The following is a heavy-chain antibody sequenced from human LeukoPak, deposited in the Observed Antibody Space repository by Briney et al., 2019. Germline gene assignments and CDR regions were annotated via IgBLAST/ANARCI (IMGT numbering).Heavy chain of an antibody. Sequence: GGSLRLSCAASGFTFSSYSMNWVRQAPGKGLEWVSYISSSSSTIYYADSVKGRFTISRDNAKNSLYLQMNSLRAEDTAVYYCATDIVVVPAALADYWGQGTLVIVPS. V-gene: IGHV3-48*01. CDR1: GFTFSSYS. D-gene: IGHD2-2*01. CDR3: ATDIVVVPAALADY. CDR2: ISSSSSTI. J-gene: IGHJ4*02.